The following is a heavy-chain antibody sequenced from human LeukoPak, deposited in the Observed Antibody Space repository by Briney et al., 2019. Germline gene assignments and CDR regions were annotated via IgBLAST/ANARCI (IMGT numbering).Heavy chain of an antibody. D-gene: IGHD1-26*01. CDR1: GFTFSSYA. CDR3: ALIRWSGSYYFDY. CDR2: ISGSGGST. J-gene: IGHJ4*02. Sequence: PGGSLRLSCAASGFTFSSYAMSWVRQAPGKGLEWVSAISGSGGSTYYADSVKGRFTISRDNFKNTLYLQMNSLRAEDTAVYYCALIRWSGSYYFDYWGQGTLVTVSS. V-gene: IGHV3-23*01.